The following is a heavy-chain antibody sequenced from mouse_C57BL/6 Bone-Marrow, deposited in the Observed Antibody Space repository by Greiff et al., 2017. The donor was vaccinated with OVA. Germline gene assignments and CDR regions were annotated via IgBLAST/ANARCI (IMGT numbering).Heavy chain of an antibody. D-gene: IGHD2-3*01. Sequence: QVQLKQPGAELVMPGASVKLSCKASGYTFTSYWMHWVKQRPGQGLEWIGEIDPSDSYTNYNQKFKGKSTLTVDKSSSTAYMQLSSLTSEDSAVYYGARGDGPYWYFDVWGTGTTVTVSS. CDR3: ARGDGPYWYFDV. CDR1: GYTFTSYW. V-gene: IGHV1-69*01. CDR2: IDPSDSYT. J-gene: IGHJ1*03.